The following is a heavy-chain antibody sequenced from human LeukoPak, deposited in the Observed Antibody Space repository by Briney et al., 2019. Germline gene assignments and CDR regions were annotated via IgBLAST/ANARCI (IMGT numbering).Heavy chain of an antibody. V-gene: IGHV3-74*01. CDR1: GFTFSSYW. Sequence: GGSLRLSCVASGFTFSSYWMHWVRQDPRKGLVWVSRINGDGRNINYADSVRGRFTISRDNAKNTLYLQMNTLRVEDTAVYYCANHVPGYYYDSSGYYGLFDYWGQGTLVTVSS. J-gene: IGHJ4*02. D-gene: IGHD3-22*01. CDR2: INGDGRNI. CDR3: ANHVPGYYYDSSGYYGLFDY.